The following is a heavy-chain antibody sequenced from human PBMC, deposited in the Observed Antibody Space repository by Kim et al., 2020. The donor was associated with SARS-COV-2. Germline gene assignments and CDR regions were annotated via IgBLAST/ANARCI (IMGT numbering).Heavy chain of an antibody. Sequence: SETLSLTCTVSGGSISSSSYYWGWIRQPPGKGLEWIGSIYYSGSTYYNPSLKSRVTISVDTSKNQFSLKLSSVTAADTAVYYCARESVRGVMGFDPWGQGTLVTVSS. CDR1: GGSISSSSYY. D-gene: IGHD3-10*01. CDR2: IYYSGST. V-gene: IGHV4-39*07. J-gene: IGHJ5*02. CDR3: ARESVRGVMGFDP.